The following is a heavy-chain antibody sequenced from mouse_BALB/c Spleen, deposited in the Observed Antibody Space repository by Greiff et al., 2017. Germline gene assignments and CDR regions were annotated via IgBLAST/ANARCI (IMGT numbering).Heavy chain of an antibody. Sequence: EVQLVESGGGLVKPGGSLKLSCAASGFTFSDYYMYWVRQTPEKRLEWVATISDGGSYTYYPDSVKGRFTISRDNAKNNLYLQMSSLKSEDTAMYYCARGDYDGNAMDYWGQGTSVTVSS. J-gene: IGHJ4*01. D-gene: IGHD2-4*01. V-gene: IGHV5-4*02. CDR3: ARGDYDGNAMDY. CDR1: GFTFSDYY. CDR2: ISDGGSYT.